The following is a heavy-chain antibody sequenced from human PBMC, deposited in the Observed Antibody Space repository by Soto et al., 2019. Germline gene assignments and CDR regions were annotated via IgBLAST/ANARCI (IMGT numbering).Heavy chain of an antibody. D-gene: IGHD1-26*01. CDR1: GFAFSSHP. Sequence: PGGSLRLSCAASGFAFSSHPMSWVRQAPEKGLEWVAGISDGGDLTYNADSVRDRFTISRDNSRNTLYLQMNSLRAEDTAVYYCARWVIGSSRAFDIWGQGTMVTV. CDR2: ISDGGDLT. J-gene: IGHJ3*02. CDR3: ARWVIGSSRAFDI. V-gene: IGHV3-23*01.